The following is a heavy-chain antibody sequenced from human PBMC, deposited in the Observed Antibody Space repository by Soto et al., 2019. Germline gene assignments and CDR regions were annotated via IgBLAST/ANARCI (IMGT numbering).Heavy chain of an antibody. Sequence: QVQLVQSGAEVKKPGASVKVSCKASGYTFTSYGISWARQAPGRGLEWMGWISAYNGNTNYAQKLQGRVTMTTDTSTSTAYMELRSLRSDDTAVYYCARDRVGSGPLDWFDPWGQGTLVTVSS. J-gene: IGHJ5*02. V-gene: IGHV1-18*01. CDR2: ISAYNGNT. D-gene: IGHD3-10*01. CDR1: GYTFTSYG. CDR3: ARDRVGSGPLDWFDP.